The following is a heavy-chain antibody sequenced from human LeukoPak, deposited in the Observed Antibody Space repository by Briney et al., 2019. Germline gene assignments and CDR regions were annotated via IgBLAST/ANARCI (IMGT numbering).Heavy chain of an antibody. CDR2: IWYDGSNK. J-gene: IGHJ4*02. CDR1: GFTFSSYG. D-gene: IGHD5-18*01. CDR3: ARNWDVDTAML. Sequence: GGSLRLSCAASGFTFSSYGMHWVRQAPGKGLEWVAVIWYDGSNKYYADSVKGRFTISRDNSKNTLYLQMNSLRAEDTAVYYCARNWDVDTAMLWGQGTLVTVSS. V-gene: IGHV3-33*01.